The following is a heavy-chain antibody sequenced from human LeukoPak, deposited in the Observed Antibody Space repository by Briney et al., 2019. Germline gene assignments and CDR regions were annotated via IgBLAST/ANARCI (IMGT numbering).Heavy chain of an antibody. V-gene: IGHV1-69*13. CDR1: GGTFSSYA. Sequence: GASVKVSCKASGGTFSSYAINWVRQAPGQGLEWMGGIIPLFGTANYAQKFQGRVTITADASTTTAHMELSSLRSGDTAVYYCARVVGQEAAHFAEFHFQDWGQGTLVTVSS. CDR2: IIPLFGTA. D-gene: IGHD2-15*01. J-gene: IGHJ1*01. CDR3: ARVVGQEAAHFAEFHFQD.